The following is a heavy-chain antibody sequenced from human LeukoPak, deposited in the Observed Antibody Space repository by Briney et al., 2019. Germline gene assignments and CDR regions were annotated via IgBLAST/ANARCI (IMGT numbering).Heavy chain of an antibody. D-gene: IGHD2-8*01. Sequence: GGSLRLSCAASGFTFGSCAMSWVRQAPGKGLEWVSAISGSGGSTYYADSVKGRFTISRDNSKNTLYLQMNSLRAEDTAVYYCAKVVYVRGNWFDPWGQGTLVTVSS. CDR1: GFTFGSCA. CDR2: ISGSGGST. V-gene: IGHV3-23*01. CDR3: AKVVYVRGNWFDP. J-gene: IGHJ5*02.